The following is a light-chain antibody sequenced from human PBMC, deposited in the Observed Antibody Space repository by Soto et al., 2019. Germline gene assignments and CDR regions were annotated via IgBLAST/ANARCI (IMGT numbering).Light chain of an antibody. Sequence: QSALTQPASVSGSPGQSITISCTGXSSXXGGYNYVSWYQQHPGKAPKLMIYEVSNRPSGVSNRFSGSKSGNTASLTISGLQAEDEADYYCTSYTSSSTLDVFGTGTQLTVL. CDR2: EVS. J-gene: IGLJ1*01. CDR1: SSXXGGYNY. CDR3: TSYTSSSTLDV. V-gene: IGLV2-14*01.